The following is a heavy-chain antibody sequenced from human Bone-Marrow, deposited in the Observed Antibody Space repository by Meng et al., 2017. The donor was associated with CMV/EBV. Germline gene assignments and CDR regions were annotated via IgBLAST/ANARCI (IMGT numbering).Heavy chain of an antibody. J-gene: IGHJ4*02. CDR1: GYTFTSYY. CDR2: INPSGGST. Sequence: ASVKVSCKASGYTFTSYYMHWVRQAPGQGLEWMGIINPSGGSTSYAQKFQGRVTMTRNTSISTAYMELSSLRSEDTAVYYCARVPAYYYGSGIQTLFDYWGQGTLVTVSS. D-gene: IGHD3-10*01. V-gene: IGHV1-46*01. CDR3: ARVPAYYYGSGIQTLFDY.